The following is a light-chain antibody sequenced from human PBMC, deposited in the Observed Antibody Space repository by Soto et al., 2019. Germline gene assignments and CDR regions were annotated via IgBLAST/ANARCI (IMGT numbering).Light chain of an antibody. V-gene: IGLV1-44*01. CDR1: SSNIGSNT. Sequence: QSVLTQPPSASVTPGQRVTISCSGSSSNIGSNTVNWYQQLPGTAPKLLIYSNNQRPSGVPDRFSGSKSGTSASLAISGLQSEDDADYYCAAWDDSLNVVVFGGGTKVTVL. CDR2: SNN. CDR3: AAWDDSLNVVV. J-gene: IGLJ2*01.